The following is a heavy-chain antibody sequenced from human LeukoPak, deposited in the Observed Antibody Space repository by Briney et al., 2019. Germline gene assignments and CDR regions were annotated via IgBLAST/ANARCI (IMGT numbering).Heavy chain of an antibody. CDR2: ISGRGVNT. Sequence: GGSLRLSCAASGFTFSSYAMTWVRQAPGKGLEWVSAISGRGVNTYYADSVKGRFTISRDNSKNTLYLQMNSLRAEDTAVYYCARGGFTMIVVEEGGYYFDYWGQGTLVTVSS. J-gene: IGHJ4*02. CDR1: GFTFSSYA. D-gene: IGHD3-22*01. V-gene: IGHV3-23*01. CDR3: ARGGFTMIVVEEGGYYFDY.